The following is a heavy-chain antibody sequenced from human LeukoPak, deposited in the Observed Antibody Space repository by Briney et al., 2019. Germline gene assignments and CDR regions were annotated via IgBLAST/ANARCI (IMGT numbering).Heavy chain of an antibody. D-gene: IGHD3-22*01. V-gene: IGHV1-18*01. CDR3: ARDQEAYYYDSSSYNYFDY. CDR2: ISGYNGNT. CDR1: GYTFTSNG. J-gene: IGHJ4*02. Sequence: GASVKVSCKASGYTFTSNGISWVRQAPGQGLEWMGWISGYNGNTNYAQKLQGRVTMTTDTSTSTAYMELRSLRSDDTAVYYCARDQEAYYYDSSSYNYFDYWGQGTLVTVSS.